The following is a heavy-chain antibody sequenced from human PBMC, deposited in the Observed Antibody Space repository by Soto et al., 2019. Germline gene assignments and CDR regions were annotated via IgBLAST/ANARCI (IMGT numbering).Heavy chain of an antibody. CDR2: ITSIGSST. CDR3: AKSLLEHGDYILGGFDP. V-gene: IGHV3-23*01. Sequence: EVQMLESGGGLVQPGGSLRLSCAVSGFTFSSFAMSWVRQAPGTGLEWVSVITSIGSSTYYADSVKGRFTISRDNSKNTLYLQMNSLRAEDTAIYHCAKSLLEHGDYILGGFDPWGQGTLVTVSS. CDR1: GFTFSSFA. J-gene: IGHJ5*02. D-gene: IGHD4-17*01.